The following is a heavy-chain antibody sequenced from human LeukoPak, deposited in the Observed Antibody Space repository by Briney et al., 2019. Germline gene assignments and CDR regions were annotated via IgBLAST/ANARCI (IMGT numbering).Heavy chain of an antibody. V-gene: IGHV4-59*01. D-gene: IGHD2-2*01. CDR1: GGSINSYY. Sequence: SETLSLTCTVSGGSINSYYWSWIRQPPGKGLEWIAYIYYSGSTNYNPSLKSRVTISVDTSKNQFSLKLSSVTAADTAVYYCASRYCSSTSCSPNWFDPWGQGTLVTVSS. J-gene: IGHJ5*02. CDR2: IYYSGST. CDR3: ASRYCSSTSCSPNWFDP.